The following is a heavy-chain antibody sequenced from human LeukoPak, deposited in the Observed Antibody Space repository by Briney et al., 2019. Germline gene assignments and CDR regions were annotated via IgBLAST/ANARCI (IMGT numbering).Heavy chain of an antibody. D-gene: IGHD3-3*01. Sequence: GGSLRLSCAASGFTFSSYWMHWVRQAPGKGLVWVSRINTDGSSTTYADSVKGRFTISRDNAKNTLYLQMNSLRAEDTAVYYCARDGEYYDFWSGYCDYWGQGTLVTVSS. CDR3: ARDGEYYDFWSGYCDY. J-gene: IGHJ4*02. V-gene: IGHV3-74*01. CDR2: INTDGSST. CDR1: GFTFSSYW.